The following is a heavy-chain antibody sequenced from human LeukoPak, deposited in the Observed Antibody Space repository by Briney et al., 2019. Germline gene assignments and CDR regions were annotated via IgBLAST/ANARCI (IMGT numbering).Heavy chain of an antibody. V-gene: IGHV1-2*06. CDR1: GYTFTGYY. CDR2: INPNSGGT. CDR3: ARDGPEYSSGWYVDY. Sequence: GASVKVSCKASGYTFTGYYMHWVRQALGQGLEWMGRINPNSGGTNYAQKFQGRVTMTRDTSISTAYMELSRLRSDDTAVYYCARDGPEYSSGWYVDYWGQGTLVTVSS. D-gene: IGHD6-19*01. J-gene: IGHJ4*02.